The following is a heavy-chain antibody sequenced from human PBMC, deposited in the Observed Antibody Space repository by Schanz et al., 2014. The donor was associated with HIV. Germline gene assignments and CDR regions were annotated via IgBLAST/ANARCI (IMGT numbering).Heavy chain of an antibody. D-gene: IGHD4-17*01. CDR3: ATAAVTDYSDN. CDR2: IWFVGSNK. J-gene: IGHJ4*02. V-gene: IGHV3-33*01. CDR1: GFSFSTYG. Sequence: QVQLVESGGGVVQPGRSLRLSCAASGFSFSTYGMHWVRLAPGKGLEWVAIIWFVGSNKYYADSVKGRFTISRDKSKNTLYLQMNSLRVEDTAVYYCATAAVTDYSDNWGQGTLVTLSS.